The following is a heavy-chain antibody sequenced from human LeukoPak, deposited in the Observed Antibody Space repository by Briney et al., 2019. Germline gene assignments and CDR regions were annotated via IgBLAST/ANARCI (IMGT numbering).Heavy chain of an antibody. Sequence: PGGSLRLSCAASGFTFSGSAMHWVRQASGKGLEWVGRIRSKANGYATAYAVSVKGRFTISRGDSKNTAYLQMSSLKTEDTAVYYCAGYTSGDYHFGMDVWGQGTTVTVSS. CDR3: AGYTSGDYHFGMDV. CDR1: GFTFSGSA. V-gene: IGHV3-73*01. J-gene: IGHJ6*02. D-gene: IGHD2-2*02. CDR2: IRSKANGYAT.